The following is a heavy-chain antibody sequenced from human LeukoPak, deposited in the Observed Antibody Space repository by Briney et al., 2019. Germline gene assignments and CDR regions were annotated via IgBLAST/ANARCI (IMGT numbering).Heavy chain of an antibody. Sequence: ETLSLTCAVYGGSFSGYYWSWIRQPPGKGLEWVGEINHRGVTNYSPPLKSRVTISMDPSKNQFSLKLNPVTAADTAAYYCARINAASSGWPGEHYYIMDVWGQGAPVTVSS. D-gene: IGHD6-19*01. CDR1: GGSFSGYY. CDR3: ARINAASSGWPGEHYYIMDV. J-gene: IGHJ6*02. CDR2: INHRGVT. V-gene: IGHV4-34*01.